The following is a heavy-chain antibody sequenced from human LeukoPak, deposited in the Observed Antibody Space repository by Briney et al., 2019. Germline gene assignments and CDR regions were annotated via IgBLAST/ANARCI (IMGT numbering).Heavy chain of an antibody. CDR3: ARERDNWNDGGAFDI. V-gene: IGHV3-21*01. J-gene: IGHJ3*02. CDR1: GFTFSSYS. D-gene: IGHD1-20*01. Sequence: GGSLRLSCAASGFTFSSYSMNWVRQAPGKGLEWVSSISSSSSYIYYADSVKGRFAISRDNAKNSLYLQMNSLRAEDTAVYYCARERDNWNDGGAFDIWGQGTMVTVSS. CDR2: ISSSSSYI.